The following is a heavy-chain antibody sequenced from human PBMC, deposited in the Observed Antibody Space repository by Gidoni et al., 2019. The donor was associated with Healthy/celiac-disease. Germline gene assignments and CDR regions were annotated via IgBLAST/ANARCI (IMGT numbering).Heavy chain of an antibody. CDR3: ARGDSSGYYIDY. J-gene: IGHJ4*02. V-gene: IGHV4-34*01. CDR2: INHSGST. CDR1: GGSFSAYY. Sequence: QVQLQQWGAGLLKPSETLSLTCAVYGGSFSAYYWSWIRQPPGKGLDWIGEINHSGSTNYNPSLRSRVTISVDTSKNQFSLKLSSVTAADTAVYYCARGDSSGYYIDYWGQGTLVTVSS. D-gene: IGHD3-22*01.